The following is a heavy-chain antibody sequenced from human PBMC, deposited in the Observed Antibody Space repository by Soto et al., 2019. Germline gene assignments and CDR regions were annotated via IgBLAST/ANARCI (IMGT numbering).Heavy chain of an antibody. CDR2: IYSGGST. CDR3: ASAWRVDAFDI. D-gene: IGHD3-3*01. J-gene: IGHJ3*02. Sequence: EVQLVESGGGLVQPGGSLRLSCAASGFTVSSNYMSWVRQAPGKVLEWVSVIYSGGSTYYADSVKGRFTIPRHNSKITLYLQMNSLRAQDTAVYYCASAWRVDAFDIWGQGTMVTVSS. V-gene: IGHV3-53*04. CDR1: GFTVSSNY.